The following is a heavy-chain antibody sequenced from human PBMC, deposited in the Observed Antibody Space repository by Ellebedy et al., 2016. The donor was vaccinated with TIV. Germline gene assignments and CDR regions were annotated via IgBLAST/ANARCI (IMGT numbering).Heavy chain of an antibody. J-gene: IGHJ4*02. V-gene: IGHV1-69*13. CDR3: ARSQGWWGEGTTILDY. CDR2: IIPMSVTP. CDR1: GGTSNRFA. D-gene: IGHD2-15*01. Sequence: AASVKVSCKVSGGTSNRFAINWVRQAPGQGLEWMGGIIPMSVTPKYAQKFQGSVTFTADESTGTVYMELSTLISDHTAVYYCARSQGWWGEGTTILDYWGQGTLVTVSS.